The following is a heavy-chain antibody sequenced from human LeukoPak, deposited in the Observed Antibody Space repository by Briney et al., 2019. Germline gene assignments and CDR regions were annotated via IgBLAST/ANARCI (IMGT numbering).Heavy chain of an antibody. D-gene: IGHD6-6*01. Sequence: ASVKVSCKASGYTFTGYYMHWVRQAPGQGLEWMGWINPNSGGTNYAQKFQGRVTMTRDTSISTAYMELSRLRSDDTAVYYCASFVYLAAGPYYYYYMDVWGKGTTVTVSS. CDR1: GYTFTGYY. CDR2: INPNSGGT. CDR3: ASFVYLAAGPYYYYYMDV. V-gene: IGHV1-2*02. J-gene: IGHJ6*03.